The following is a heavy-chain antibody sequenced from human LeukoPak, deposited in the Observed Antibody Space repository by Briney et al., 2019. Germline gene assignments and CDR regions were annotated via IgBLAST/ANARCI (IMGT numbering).Heavy chain of an antibody. J-gene: IGHJ4*02. V-gene: IGHV5-51*01. CDR1: GYTFITYW. CDR3: AREFWAYCSSTSCYDIDY. CDR2: IYPGDSDT. D-gene: IGHD2-2*01. Sequence: GESLKISCKGSGYTFITYWIGWVRQMPGKGLEWMGIIYPGDSDTRYSPSFQGQVTISADKSISTAYLQWSSLKASDTAMYYCAREFWAYCSSTSCYDIDYWGQGTLVTVSS.